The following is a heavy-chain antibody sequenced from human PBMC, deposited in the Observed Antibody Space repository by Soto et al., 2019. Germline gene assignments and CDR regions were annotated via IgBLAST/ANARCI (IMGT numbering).Heavy chain of an antibody. CDR3: ARSWAPKWELPYYFDY. CDR1: GFTFSSYG. Sequence: QVQLVESGGGVVQPGRSLRLSCAASGFTFSSYGMHWVRQAPGKGLEWVAVIWYDGSNKYYADSVKGRFTISRDNSKNTLYLQMNSLRAEDTAVYYCARSWAPKWELPYYFDYWGQGTLVTVSS. CDR2: IWYDGSNK. V-gene: IGHV3-33*01. D-gene: IGHD1-26*01. J-gene: IGHJ4*02.